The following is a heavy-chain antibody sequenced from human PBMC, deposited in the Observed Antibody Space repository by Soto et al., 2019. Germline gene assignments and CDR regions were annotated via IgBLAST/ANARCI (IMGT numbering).Heavy chain of an antibody. CDR2: ISYDGSNK. Sequence: QVHLVESGGGVVQPGRSLRLSCTASGFTFSTYAMHWVRQAPGKGLEWVAIISYDGSNKYYADSVKGRFTVSRDNFKNTLYLQMNSLRAEDTAVYYCAKMGGSGYPPTLDYWGQGTLVTVSS. J-gene: IGHJ4*02. CDR3: AKMGGSGYPPTLDY. V-gene: IGHV3-30*18. CDR1: GFTFSTYA. D-gene: IGHD3-22*01.